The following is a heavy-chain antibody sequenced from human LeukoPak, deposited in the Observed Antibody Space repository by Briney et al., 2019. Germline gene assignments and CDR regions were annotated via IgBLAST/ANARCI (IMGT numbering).Heavy chain of an antibody. J-gene: IGHJ4*02. CDR2: ISASGGVT. CDR1: GFTFSSYA. CDR3: ATISGSFEYLDY. Sequence: GGSLRLSCAASGFTFSSYAMSWVRQAPGEGLEWVSGISASGGVTYSAESVRGRFTISRDNSKNTLYLQMNSLRVDDTAAYYCATISGSFEYLDYWGQGTLVTVSS. V-gene: IGHV3-23*01. D-gene: IGHD1-26*01.